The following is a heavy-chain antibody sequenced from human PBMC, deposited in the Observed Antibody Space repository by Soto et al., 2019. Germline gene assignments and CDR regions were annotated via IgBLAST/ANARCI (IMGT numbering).Heavy chain of an antibody. J-gene: IGHJ4*02. CDR1: GFTFSVYS. Sequence: TGGSLRLSCAASGFTFSVYSMNWVRQAPGKGLEWVSSISSASSHIYYADSVKGRFTISRDNAKNSLYLQMDSLRDEDTAVYYCARDRQKSTILFDHWGQGTLVTVSS. CDR2: ISSASSHI. V-gene: IGHV3-21*06. CDR3: ARDRQKSTILFDH. D-gene: IGHD1-1*01.